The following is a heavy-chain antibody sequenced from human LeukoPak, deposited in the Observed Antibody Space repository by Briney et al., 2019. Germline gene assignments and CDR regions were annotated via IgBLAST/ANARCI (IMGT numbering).Heavy chain of an antibody. V-gene: IGHV4-39*07. CDR1: GGSISSSSYY. D-gene: IGHD2-2*01. CDR3: ATITPDIVVVPAAGFFDY. CDR2: IYYSGST. Sequence: SETLSLTCTVSGGSISSSSYYWGWIRQPPGKGLEWIGSIYYSGSTYYNPSLKSRVTISVDTSKNQFSLKLSSVTAADTAVYYCATITPDIVVVPAAGFFDYWGQGTLVTVSS. J-gene: IGHJ4*02.